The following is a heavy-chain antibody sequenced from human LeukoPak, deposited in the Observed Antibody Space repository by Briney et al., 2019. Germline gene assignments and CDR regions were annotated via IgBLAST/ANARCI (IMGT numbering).Heavy chain of an antibody. CDR1: GYTFTDYY. V-gene: IGHV1-2*02. D-gene: IGHD7-27*01. Sequence: ASVKVSCKASGYTFTDYYIHWVRQAPGQGLEWMGWINPNSGDTNYAQKFQGRVTMTRDTSISTAYMELSNVRSDDTALYYCARAGTESKWGLPRADYYYMDVWGKGTTVTISS. CDR2: INPNSGDT. J-gene: IGHJ6*03. CDR3: ARAGTESKWGLPRADYYYMDV.